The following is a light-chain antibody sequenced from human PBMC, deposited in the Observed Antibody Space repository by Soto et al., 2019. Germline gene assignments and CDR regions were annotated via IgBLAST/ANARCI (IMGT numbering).Light chain of an antibody. CDR1: QNSYTN. J-gene: IGKJ5*01. V-gene: IGKV3-15*01. CDR2: GAS. Sequence: EIVMTHSPATLSVSPCERATLSASTRQNSYTNLAWYQQKLGQAPRLLFYGASTRATGLPARFSGSGSGTEFTLTIRGLKPEDFAVYYCQQYRMSPNTFGQGTRLEI. CDR3: QQYRMSPNT.